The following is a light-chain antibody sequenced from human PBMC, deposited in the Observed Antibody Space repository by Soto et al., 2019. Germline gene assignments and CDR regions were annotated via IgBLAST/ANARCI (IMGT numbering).Light chain of an antibody. CDR2: DAS. J-gene: IGKJ4*01. CDR3: QQRSNWPPLT. CDR1: QSVSSY. Sequence: EIVLTQSPATLSLSPGERATISCRASQSVSSYLAWYQQKPGQAPRFLIYDASNRATGIPARFSGSGSGTDFTLTISSLEPEDFAVYYCQQRSNWPPLTFGGGTKVDIK. V-gene: IGKV3-11*01.